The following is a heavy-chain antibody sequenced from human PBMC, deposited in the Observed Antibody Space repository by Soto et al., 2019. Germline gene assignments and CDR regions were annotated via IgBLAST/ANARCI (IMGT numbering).Heavy chain of an antibody. D-gene: IGHD1-26*01. CDR2: ISYDGVTK. V-gene: IGHV3-30*14. CDR1: GFTFSSYA. Sequence: GGSLRLSCATSGFTFSSYALHWVRQAPGKGLEWVALISYDGVTKYYADSVQGRFTISRDNSKNTLYLQMNSLGAEDTAVYYCARDFVVGGPTINYYYGMDVWGQGTTVTVSS. CDR3: ARDFVVGGPTINYYYGMDV. J-gene: IGHJ6*02.